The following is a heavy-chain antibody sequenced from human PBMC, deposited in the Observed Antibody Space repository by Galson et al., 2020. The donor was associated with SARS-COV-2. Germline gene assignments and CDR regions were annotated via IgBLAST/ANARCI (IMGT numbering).Heavy chain of an antibody. D-gene: IGHD1-1*01. Sequence: GESLKISCAASGFTFSNYFMHWVRQAPGKGLVWVSRINSDGNNTSYADSVRGRFTISRDNAKNTLYLQMNSLRAEDTAVYYCARDGDERAFDIWGQGTLVIVSS. CDR3: ARDGDERAFDI. V-gene: IGHV3-74*01. CDR1: GFTFSNYF. J-gene: IGHJ3*02. CDR2: INSDGNNT.